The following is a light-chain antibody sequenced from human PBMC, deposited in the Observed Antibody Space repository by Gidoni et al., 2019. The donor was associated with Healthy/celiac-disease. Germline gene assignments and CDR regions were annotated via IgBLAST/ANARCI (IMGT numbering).Light chain of an antibody. CDR3: SSYTSSSTRV. Sequence: QSALTQPASVSGSPGQSITISCTGTSSDVGGYNYVSWYHQHPGKAPKLMIYEVSNRPLGVSNRFSGSKSGNTASLTISGLQAEDEADYYCSSYTSSSTRVFGTGTKVTVL. CDR1: SSDVGGYNY. J-gene: IGLJ1*01. CDR2: EVS. V-gene: IGLV2-14*01.